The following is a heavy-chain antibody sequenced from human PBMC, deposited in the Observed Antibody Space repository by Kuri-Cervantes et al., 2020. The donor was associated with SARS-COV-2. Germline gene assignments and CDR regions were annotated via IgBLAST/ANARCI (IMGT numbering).Heavy chain of an antibody. CDR1: GYTFTSYG. D-gene: IGHD2-15*01. J-gene: IGHJ6*02. V-gene: IGHV1-18*01. CDR2: ISAYNGNT. Sequence: ASVKVSCKASGYTFTSYGISWVRQAPGQGLEWMGWISAYNGNTNYAQKLQGRVTMTTDTSTSTAYMELRSLRSDDTAVYYRAGLGYCSGGSCYYYYYGMDVWGQGTTVTVSS. CDR3: AGLGYCSGGSCYYYYYGMDV.